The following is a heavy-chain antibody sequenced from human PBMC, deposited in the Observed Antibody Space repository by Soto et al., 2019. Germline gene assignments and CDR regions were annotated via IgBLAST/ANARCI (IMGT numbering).Heavy chain of an antibody. J-gene: IGHJ4*02. Sequence: EVQLVESGGGLVQPGGSLRLSGAASGFSFSTYWMSWVRQAPGKGLEWVATIKPDGSDKYSVDSVKGRFSMSRDNAKKSLLMRMNRMTAEDTTVYYCASGGGETAIWGQGTLVIVSS. V-gene: IGHV3-7*01. CDR1: GFSFSTYW. CDR2: IKPDGSDK. D-gene: IGHD3-16*01. CDR3: ASGGGETAI.